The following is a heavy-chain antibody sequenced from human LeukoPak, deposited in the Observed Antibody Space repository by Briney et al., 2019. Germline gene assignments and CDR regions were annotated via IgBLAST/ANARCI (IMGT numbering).Heavy chain of an antibody. J-gene: IGHJ6*02. V-gene: IGHV5-51*01. CDR2: IFPADSDT. D-gene: IGHD5-18*01. CDR1: GFSFNNYG. CDR3: ARMNSYGYSFYGMDL. Sequence: GESLQISCKGSGFSFNNYGIGWVRQMPGKGLEWMGIIFPADSDTRCSPSFQGQVTISADKSISTAYVQWSSLKASDTAVYYCARMNSYGYSFYGMDLWGQGTTVIVSS.